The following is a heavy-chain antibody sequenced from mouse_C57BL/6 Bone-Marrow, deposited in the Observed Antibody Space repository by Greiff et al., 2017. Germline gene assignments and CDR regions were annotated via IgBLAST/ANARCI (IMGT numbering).Heavy chain of an antibody. CDR1: GYTFTDYE. J-gene: IGHJ4*01. Sequence: QVTLKVSGAELVRPGASVTLSCKASGYTFTDYEMHWVKQTPVHGLEWIGAIDPETGGTAYNQKFKGKAILTADKSSSTAYMELRSLTSEDSAVYYCTGAIYAMDYWGQGTSVTVSS. CDR3: TGAIYAMDY. V-gene: IGHV1-15*01. CDR2: IDPETGGT.